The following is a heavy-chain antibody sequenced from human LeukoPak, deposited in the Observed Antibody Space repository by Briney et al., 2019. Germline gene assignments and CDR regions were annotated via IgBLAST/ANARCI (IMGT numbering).Heavy chain of an antibody. D-gene: IGHD5-24*01. V-gene: IGHV4-59*11. CDR2: IYYSGST. CDR3: ATLRDGYNYGIDY. Sequence: SETLSLTCTVSGGSISSHYWSWTRQPPGKGLEWIWYIYYSGSTNYNPSLKSRVTISVDTSKNQFSLKLSSVTAADTAVYYCATLRDGYNYGIDYWGQGTLVTVSS. CDR1: GGSISSHY. J-gene: IGHJ4*02.